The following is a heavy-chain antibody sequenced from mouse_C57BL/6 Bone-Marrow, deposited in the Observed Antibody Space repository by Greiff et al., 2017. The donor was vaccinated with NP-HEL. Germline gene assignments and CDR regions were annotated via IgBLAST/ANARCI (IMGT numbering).Heavy chain of an antibody. J-gene: IGHJ2*01. CDR3: ARDSGYAFDY. V-gene: IGHV1-53*01. D-gene: IGHD3-2*02. Sequence: VQLQQPGTELVKPGASVKLPCKASGYTFTSNWMHWVRQRPGQGFEWIGNINPSNGGTNYNEKFKSKATLTVDKSSSTAYMQLSSLTSEDSAVYYCARDSGYAFDYWGQGTTLTVSS. CDR2: INPSNGGT. CDR1: GYTFTSNW.